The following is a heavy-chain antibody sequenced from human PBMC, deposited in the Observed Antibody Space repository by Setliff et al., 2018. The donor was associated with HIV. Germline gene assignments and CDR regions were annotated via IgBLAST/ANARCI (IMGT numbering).Heavy chain of an antibody. V-gene: IGHV1-69*13. CDR1: GGTFSNYA. CDR3: ARDDHYYDSGSYYSGWYFDL. D-gene: IGHD3-10*01. J-gene: IGHJ2*01. Sequence: SVKVSCKASGGTFSNYAISWVRQAPGQGLEWMGGIIPTFGSTKYAQKFQGRVTITADESTSTADMELSSLRSDDTAVYYCARDDHYYDSGSYYSGWYFDLWGRGTLVTVSS. CDR2: IIPTFGST.